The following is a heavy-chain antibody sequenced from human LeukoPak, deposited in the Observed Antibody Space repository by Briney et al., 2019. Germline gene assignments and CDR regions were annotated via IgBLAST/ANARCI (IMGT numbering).Heavy chain of an antibody. Sequence: PGGSLRLSCAASGFTFSRFWMSWVRQAPGKGLEWVANVKEDGSEKYYVDSVKGRFTISRDNAKNSLYLQMNSPRAEDTAVYYCARYGSIVAAGTFDYWGQGTLVTVSS. CDR2: VKEDGSEK. J-gene: IGHJ4*02. V-gene: IGHV3-7*04. CDR1: GFTFSRFW. CDR3: ARYGSIVAAGTFDY. D-gene: IGHD6-13*01.